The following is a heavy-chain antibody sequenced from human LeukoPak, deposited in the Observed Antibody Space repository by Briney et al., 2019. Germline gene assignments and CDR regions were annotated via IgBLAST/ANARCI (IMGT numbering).Heavy chain of an antibody. CDR1: GFTFNNYV. Sequence: PGGSLRLSCAASGFTFNNYVMNWVRQAPGKGLEWVSAIGGSGDYSKSADSVKGRFTISRDNSENTLYLQMNSLRADDTGVYYCARDFSAGGNYGYGRFDPWGQGTLVTVSS. CDR2: IGGSGDYS. D-gene: IGHD4-17*01. CDR3: ARDFSAGGNYGYGRFDP. V-gene: IGHV3-23*01. J-gene: IGHJ5*02.